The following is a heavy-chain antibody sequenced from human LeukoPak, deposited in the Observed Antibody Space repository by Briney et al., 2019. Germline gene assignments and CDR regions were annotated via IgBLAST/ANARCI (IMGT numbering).Heavy chain of an antibody. D-gene: IGHD3-9*01. CDR2: IKGDGSHT. V-gene: IGHV3-74*01. J-gene: IGHJ5*01. CDR3: VRDWDHFDFDS. CDR1: GFTFGNYW. Sequence: PGGSLRLSCAASGFTFGNYWMHWVRQAPGKGLVWVSRIKGDGSHTIYADSVKSRFTISRDNAKNTLYLQMKSLRAEDTAVYYCVRDWDHFDFDSWGQGTLVTVSS.